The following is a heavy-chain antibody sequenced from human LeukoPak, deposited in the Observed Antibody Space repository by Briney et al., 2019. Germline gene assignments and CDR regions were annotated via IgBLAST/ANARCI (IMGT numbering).Heavy chain of an antibody. D-gene: IGHD3-10*02. CDR3: ARDNNFVLDY. CDR2: MWSDGGAE. V-gene: IGHV3-7*01. J-gene: IGHJ4*02. CDR1: GFALSHYM. Sequence: GGALTLSCSVSGFALSHYMIIWVPQAPGEGLEWVANMWSDGGAEVYADSVRGRFAISRDNAKNSVYLQMNSLRAEDTAVYFCARDNNFVLDYWGLGTLVTVS.